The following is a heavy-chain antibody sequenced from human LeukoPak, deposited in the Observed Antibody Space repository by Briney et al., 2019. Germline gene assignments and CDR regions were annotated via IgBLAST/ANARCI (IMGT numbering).Heavy chain of an antibody. CDR1: GFTLRSYA. D-gene: IGHD4-11*01. Sequence: GGSLRLSCAVSGFTLRSYAIHWVRQAPGKGLQWVAFISYDAAVKYYADSVKGRFTISRDNSKNTLYLQMNSLRAEDTAVYYCARGLIYSPNWFDPWGQGTLVTVSS. J-gene: IGHJ5*02. CDR3: ARGLIYSPNWFDP. V-gene: IGHV3-30*14. CDR2: ISYDAAVK.